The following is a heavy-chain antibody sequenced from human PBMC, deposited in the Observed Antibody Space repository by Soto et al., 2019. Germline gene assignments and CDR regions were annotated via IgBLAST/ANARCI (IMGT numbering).Heavy chain of an antibody. Sequence: QVQLVQSGAEEKKPGASVKVSCKASGYTFSSYAMHWVRQAPGQRLEWMGWINAGNGDTKYSQKLQGRVTITRDTSATTAYMELSILRSEDTAVYYCARVSTGSAYSWFDSWGQGTLVTVSS. CDR3: ARVSTGSAYSWFDS. CDR2: INAGNGDT. J-gene: IGHJ5*01. V-gene: IGHV1-3*05. CDR1: GYTFSSYA. D-gene: IGHD2-15*01.